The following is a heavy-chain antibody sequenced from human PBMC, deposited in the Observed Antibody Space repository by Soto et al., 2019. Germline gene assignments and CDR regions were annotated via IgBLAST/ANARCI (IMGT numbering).Heavy chain of an antibody. CDR1: GGTFSSYA. Sequence: QVQLVQSGAEVKKPGSSVKVSCKASGGTFSSYAISWVRQAPGQGLEWMGGIIPIFGTANYAQKFQGRVTITADESTNTAYMELSSLRSEATAVYYCVRTVSGSYDLYYFDYCGQGTLVTVSS. J-gene: IGHJ4*02. CDR3: VRTVSGSYDLYYFDY. CDR2: IIPIFGTA. V-gene: IGHV1-69*01. D-gene: IGHD1-26*01.